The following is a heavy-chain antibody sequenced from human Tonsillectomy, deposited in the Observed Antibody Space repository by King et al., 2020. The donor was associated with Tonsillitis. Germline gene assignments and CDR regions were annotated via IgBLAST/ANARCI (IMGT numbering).Heavy chain of an antibody. V-gene: IGHV1-46*01. Sequence: VQLVESGAEVKKPGASVKVSCKASGYTFTSYYMHWVRQAPGQGLEWMGIINPSGGSTSYAQKFQGRVTMTRDTSTSTVYMELSSLRSEDTAVYYCARWGGYYDSSGYYSGAFDYWGQGTLVTVSS. D-gene: IGHD3-22*01. CDR1: GYTFTSYY. J-gene: IGHJ4*02. CDR3: ARWGGYYDSSGYYSGAFDY. CDR2: INPSGGST.